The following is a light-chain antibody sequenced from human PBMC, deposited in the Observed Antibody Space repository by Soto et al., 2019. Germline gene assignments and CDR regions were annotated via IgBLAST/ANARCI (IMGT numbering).Light chain of an antibody. Sequence: PGERVTLSCRASQSVSSSYLTWYQQKPGQAPRLLIYGASTRATSIPARFSGSGSGTDFTLTISRLEPEDFAVYYCQQYGGSRTFGQGTKV. CDR2: GAS. V-gene: IGKV3-20*01. CDR1: QSVSSSY. J-gene: IGKJ1*01. CDR3: QQYGGSRT.